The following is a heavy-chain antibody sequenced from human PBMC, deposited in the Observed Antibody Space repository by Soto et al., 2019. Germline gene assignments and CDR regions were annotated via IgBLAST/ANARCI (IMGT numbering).Heavy chain of an antibody. CDR2: IYFSGST. CDR1: GVSITNTSYY. J-gene: IGHJ4*02. CDR3: ARHGSY. V-gene: IGHV4-39*01. Sequence: QLQLQESGPGLVKPSETLSLTCTVSGVSITNTSYYWGWIRQPPGKGLEWIGTIYFSGSTFYNPSLKSRPTISVYTSKNQFSLRLSSVTAADTAVYYCARHGSYWGQGTLVAVSS.